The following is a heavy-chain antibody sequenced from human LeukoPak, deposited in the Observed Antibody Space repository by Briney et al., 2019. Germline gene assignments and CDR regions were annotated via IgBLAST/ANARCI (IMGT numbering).Heavy chain of an antibody. J-gene: IGHJ4*02. D-gene: IGHD3-3*01. CDR3: ARAVCPPIGYDFWSGYHEALGY. CDR1: GGTFSSYA. Sequence: SVKVSCKASGGTFSSYAISWVRQAPGQGLEWMGGIIPIFGTANYAQKFQGRVTITADKSTSTAYMELSSLRSEDTAVYYCARAVCPPIGYDFWSGYHEALGYWGQGTLVTVSS. V-gene: IGHV1-69*06. CDR2: IIPIFGTA.